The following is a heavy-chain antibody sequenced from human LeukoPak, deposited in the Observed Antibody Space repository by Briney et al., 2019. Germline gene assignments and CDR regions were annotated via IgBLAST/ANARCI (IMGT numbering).Heavy chain of an antibody. CDR2: IWYDGSNK. J-gene: IGHJ3*02. Sequence: GGSLRLSCAASGFTFSSYGMHWVRQAPGKGLEWVAVIWYDGSNKYYADSVKGRFTISRDNSKNTLYLQMNSLRAEDTAMYYCARSLMYSGSYHDAFDIWGQGTMVTVSS. D-gene: IGHD1-26*01. CDR3: ARSLMYSGSYHDAFDI. CDR1: GFTFSSYG. V-gene: IGHV3-33*01.